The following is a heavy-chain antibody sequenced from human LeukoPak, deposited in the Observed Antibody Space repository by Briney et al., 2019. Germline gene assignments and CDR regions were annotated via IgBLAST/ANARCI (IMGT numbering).Heavy chain of an antibody. D-gene: IGHD3-9*01. J-gene: IGHJ4*02. V-gene: IGHV3-23*01. CDR1: GFPFSTYA. CDR3: AKVGHLKLNDILSNYYFDY. Sequence: PGGSLRHSYAASGFPFSTYAMSCVRAGPGKGVVWVSAISSSGGTTFYPGSEKGRFTISGDNSIDRVYLQLNSLTADDTAVYHCAKVGHLKLNDILSNYYFDYWGQGTQVTVSS. CDR2: ISSSGGTT.